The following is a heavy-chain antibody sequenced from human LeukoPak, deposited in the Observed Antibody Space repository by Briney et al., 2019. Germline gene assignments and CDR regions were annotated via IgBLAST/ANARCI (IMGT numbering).Heavy chain of an antibody. CDR3: ATVCGGDCYFFDY. V-gene: IGHV1-2*02. J-gene: IGHJ4*02. D-gene: IGHD2-21*02. Sequence: ASVKVSCKASGYTFTGYYMHWVRQAPGQGLEWMGWINPNSGGTNYAQKFQGRVTMTGDTSISTAYMELSRLRSEDTAVYYCATVCGGDCYFFDYWGQGTLVTVSS. CDR2: INPNSGGT. CDR1: GYTFTGYY.